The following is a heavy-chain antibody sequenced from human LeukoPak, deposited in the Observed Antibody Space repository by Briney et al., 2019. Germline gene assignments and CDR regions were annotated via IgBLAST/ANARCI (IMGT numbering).Heavy chain of an antibody. Sequence: PGGSLRLSCAVSGFTFSAYGMHWVRQAPGKGLEWVAAISYDGSYQAYADSVKGRFTVFRDSSKNTLYLQLNSLRPEDTGLYYCARERRRDGYNYKDYWGQGTQVSVSS. V-gene: IGHV3-30*04. D-gene: IGHD5-24*01. CDR3: ARERRRDGYNYKDY. J-gene: IGHJ4*02. CDR2: ISYDGSYQ. CDR1: GFTFSAYG.